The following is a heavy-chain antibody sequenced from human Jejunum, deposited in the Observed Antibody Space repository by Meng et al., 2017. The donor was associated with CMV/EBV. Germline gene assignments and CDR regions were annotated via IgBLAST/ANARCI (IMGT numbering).Heavy chain of an antibody. D-gene: IGHD3-16*01. Sequence: CKASGYTFTSCDITWVRQATGQGLEWMGWMNPNSGNTGYAQKFQGRVTMTRNTSISTAYMELSSLRPEDTAVYYCANSRSRGIPDYWGQGTLVTVSS. CDR3: ANSRSRGIPDY. V-gene: IGHV1-8*01. CDR2: MNPNSGNT. CDR1: GYTFTSCD. J-gene: IGHJ4*02.